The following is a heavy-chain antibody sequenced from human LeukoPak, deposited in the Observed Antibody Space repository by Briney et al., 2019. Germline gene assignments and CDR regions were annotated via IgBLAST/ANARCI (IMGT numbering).Heavy chain of an antibody. D-gene: IGHD3-22*01. CDR2: FDPENGET. J-gene: IGHJ1*01. CDR1: GYTPTELS. V-gene: IGHV1-24*01. Sequence: ASVKVSCKVSGYTPTELSMHWVRQAPGKGLEWMGGFDPENGETIYAQKFQGRVTMTEDTSTDTAYMELSSLRSEDTAVYYCATRIVRMYYYDSSGYYPKDFQHWGQGTLVTVSS. CDR3: ATRIVRMYYYDSSGYYPKDFQH.